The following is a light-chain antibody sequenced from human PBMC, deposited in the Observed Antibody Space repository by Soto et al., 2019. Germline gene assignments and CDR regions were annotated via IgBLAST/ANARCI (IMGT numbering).Light chain of an antibody. V-gene: IGKV3-15*01. J-gene: IGKJ2*01. Sequence: EIVMTQSPATLSVSPGERATLSCRASQSVSSDLSWYQQKPGQAPRLLIYGASTRATGLPARFSGSGSGTEFTLTISSLQSEDFAVYYCQQYNNWPRTFGQRTKLEIK. CDR3: QQYNNWPRT. CDR1: QSVSSD. CDR2: GAS.